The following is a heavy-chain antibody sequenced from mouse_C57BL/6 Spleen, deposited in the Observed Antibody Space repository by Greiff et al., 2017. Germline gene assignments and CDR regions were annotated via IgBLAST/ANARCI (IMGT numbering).Heavy chain of an antibody. J-gene: IGHJ3*01. V-gene: IGHV3-6*01. CDR1: GYSITSGYY. CDR3: ARDWYGNYRFAY. CDR2: ISYDGSN. D-gene: IGHD2-10*02. Sequence: EVQLQESGPGLVKPSQSLSLTCSVTGYSITSGYYWNWIRQFPGNKLEWMGYISYDGSNNYNPSLKNRISITRDTSKNQFFLKLNSVTTEDTATYYCARDWYGNYRFAYWGQGTLVTVSA.